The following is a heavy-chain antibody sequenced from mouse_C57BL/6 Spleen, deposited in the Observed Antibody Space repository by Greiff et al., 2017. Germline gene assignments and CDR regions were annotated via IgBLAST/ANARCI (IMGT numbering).Heavy chain of an antibody. J-gene: IGHJ3*01. D-gene: IGHD1-1*01. CDR2: IDPNSGGT. CDR3: ARSGYYGSSFWFAY. V-gene: IGHV1-72*01. CDR1: GYTFTSYW. Sequence: QVQLQQSGAELVKPGASVKLSCKASGYTFTSYWMHWVKQRPGRGLGWIGRIDPNSGGTKYNEKFKSKATLTVDKPSSTAYMQLSSLTSEDSAVYYCARSGYYGSSFWFAYWGQGTLVTVSA.